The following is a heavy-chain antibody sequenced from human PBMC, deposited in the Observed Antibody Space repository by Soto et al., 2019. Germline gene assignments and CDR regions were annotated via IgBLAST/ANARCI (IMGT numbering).Heavy chain of an antibody. V-gene: IGHV3-33*01. D-gene: IGHD5-18*01. J-gene: IGHJ4*02. Sequence: QVQLVESGGGVVQPGRSLRLSCAASGFTFTRNGMHWVRQAPGKGLEWVAAIWYDGSHKYHADSVKGRFTISRDNSKNTLYREMNSLRADDTAVYYCAREFRGYSDGRGYFENWGQGTLVTVSS. CDR2: IWYDGSHK. CDR3: AREFRGYSDGRGYFEN. CDR1: GFTFTRNG.